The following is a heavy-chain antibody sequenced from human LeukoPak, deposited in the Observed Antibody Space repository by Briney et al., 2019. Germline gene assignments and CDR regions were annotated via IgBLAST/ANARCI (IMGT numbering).Heavy chain of an antibody. D-gene: IGHD6-13*01. CDR3: AKASSSWYSDFDY. V-gene: IGHV3-53*01. J-gene: IGHJ4*02. Sequence: GGSLRLSCAASGFSVSSNYINWVRQATGKGLEWVSASASGGTTYNSDSVKGRFTISRDGAKNTLYLQINSLRAEDSAVYYCAKASSSWYSDFDYWGRGTLVTVSS. CDR1: GFSVSSNY. CDR2: SASGGTT.